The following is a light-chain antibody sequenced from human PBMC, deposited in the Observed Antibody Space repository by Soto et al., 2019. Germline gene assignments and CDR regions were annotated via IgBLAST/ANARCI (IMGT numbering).Light chain of an antibody. V-gene: IGKV1D-12*01. CDR2: AAS. CDR3: QQPISFPIT. CDR1: QGINRW. Sequence: DIQMTQSPSSVSASVGYRFTITCLASQGINRWLAWYQQKPGKAPKLLISAASSLQSGVPSRFSGSGSGTDFTLTIRSLQPEDFATYYCQQPISFPITFGQGTRLEIK. J-gene: IGKJ5*01.